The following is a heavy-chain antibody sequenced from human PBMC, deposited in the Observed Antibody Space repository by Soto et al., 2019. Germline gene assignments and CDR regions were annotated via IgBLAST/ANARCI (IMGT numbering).Heavy chain of an antibody. CDR2: ISGTGDRT. J-gene: IGHJ5*02. CDR1: GISFRGYA. Sequence: EVQLSESGGGLVQPGGSLRLSCVASGISFRGYAMTWVRQAPGKGLECVSAISGTGDRTFYTESVQGRFTISRDNSQKTLHLEMNSLRVEDTAIYYCARSATGGRYGSGWYLSPWGQGALVTVSS. D-gene: IGHD6-13*01. CDR3: ARSATGGRYGSGWYLSP. V-gene: IGHV3-23*01.